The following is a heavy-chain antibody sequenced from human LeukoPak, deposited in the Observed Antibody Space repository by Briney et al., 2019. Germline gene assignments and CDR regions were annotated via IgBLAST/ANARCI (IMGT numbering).Heavy chain of an antibody. V-gene: IGHV3-7*01. CDR2: IKQDGNKK. D-gene: IGHD3-22*01. J-gene: IGHJ4*02. Sequence: GGSLRLSCAASGFTFNSYWMAWIRQAPGKGLEWVANIKQDGNKKFYVDSVKGRFTISRDNAKNSLYLQMNSLRVEDTAVYYCARDGDYDFNYRSGFDCWGQGTLVTVSS. CDR1: GFTFNSYW. CDR3: ARDGDYDFNYRSGFDC.